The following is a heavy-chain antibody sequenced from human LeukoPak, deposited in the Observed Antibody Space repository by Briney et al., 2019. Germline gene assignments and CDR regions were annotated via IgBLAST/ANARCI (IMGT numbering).Heavy chain of an antibody. CDR2: ISAYNGNT. CDR3: ARVGDDGCGGDCSYYYYYGMDV. J-gene: IGHJ6*02. CDR1: GYTFTSYG. D-gene: IGHD2-21*02. V-gene: IGHV1-18*01. Sequence: ASVKVSCKASGYTFTSYGTSWVRQAPGQGLEWMGWISAYNGNTNYAQKLQGRVTMTTDTSTSTAYMELRSLRSDDTAVYYCARVGDDGCGGDCSYYYYYGMDVWGQGTAVTVSS.